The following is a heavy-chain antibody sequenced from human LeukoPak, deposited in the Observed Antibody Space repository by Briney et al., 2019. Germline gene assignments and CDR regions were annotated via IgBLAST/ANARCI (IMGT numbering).Heavy chain of an antibody. J-gene: IGHJ4*02. CDR2: IYHSGST. Sequence: TLSLTCAVSGGSISSGGYSWSWIRQPPGKGLEWIGYIYHSGSTYYNPSLKSRVTISVDRSKNQFSLKLSSVTAADTAVYYCARNTVTTSYYFDYWGQGTLVTVSS. V-gene: IGHV4-30-2*01. CDR3: ARNTVTTSYYFDY. CDR1: GGSISSGGYS. D-gene: IGHD4-17*01.